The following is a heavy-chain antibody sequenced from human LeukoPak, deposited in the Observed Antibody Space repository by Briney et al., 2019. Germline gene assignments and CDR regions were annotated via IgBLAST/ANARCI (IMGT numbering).Heavy chain of an antibody. CDR3: ARTAARRFDY. CDR2: INPTGGST. J-gene: IGHJ4*02. D-gene: IGHD6-6*01. Sequence: GSVKVSCKASGYTFPSYFMHWVRQAPGQGLEWMGIINPTGGSTTYAQKFQGRVTMTRDTSTSTVYMELSSLRSDDTAVYYCARTAARRFDYWGQGTLVTVSS. CDR1: GYTFPSYF. V-gene: IGHV1-46*01.